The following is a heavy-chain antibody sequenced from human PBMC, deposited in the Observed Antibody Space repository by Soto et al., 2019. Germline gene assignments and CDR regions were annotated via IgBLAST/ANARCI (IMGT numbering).Heavy chain of an antibody. CDR1: GFTLSNYE. Sequence: GGSVRLSCAGSGFTLSNYEMNWVRQAPGKGLEWVSYISTGGSSIYYADSVKGRFTIARDNGKNSVYLQMSSLRAEDTATYYCARERGGLSGADVWGQGTTVTVSS. J-gene: IGHJ6*02. V-gene: IGHV3-48*03. CDR2: ISTGGSSI. D-gene: IGHD1-26*01. CDR3: ARERGGLSGADV.